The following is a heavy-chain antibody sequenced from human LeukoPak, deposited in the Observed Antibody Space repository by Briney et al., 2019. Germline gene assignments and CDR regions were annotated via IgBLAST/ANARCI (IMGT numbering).Heavy chain of an antibody. CDR3: ARTSMSPDGDWFDP. J-gene: IGHJ5*02. CDR1: GGSISSGSYY. V-gene: IGHV4-61*02. D-gene: IGHD2/OR15-2a*01. CDR2: IYTSGST. Sequence: SETLSLTCTVSGGSISSGSYYWSWIRQPAGKGLEWIGRIYTSGSTNYNPSLKGRVTISVDTSKNQFSLKLSSVTAADTAVYYCARTSMSPDGDWFDPWGQGTLVTVSS.